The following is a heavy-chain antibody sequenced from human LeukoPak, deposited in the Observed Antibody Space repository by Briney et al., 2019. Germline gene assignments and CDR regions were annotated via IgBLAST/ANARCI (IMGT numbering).Heavy chain of an antibody. V-gene: IGHV1-24*01. D-gene: IGHD3-10*01. J-gene: IGHJ4*02. CDR3: ATVYYYGSGSYFTRRHFDY. CDR2: FDPEDGET. Sequence: ASVKVSCKVSGYTLTELSMHWVRQAPGKGLEWMGGFDPEDGETIYAQKFQGRVTMTEDTSTDTAYMELSSLRSEDTAVYYCATVYYYGSGSYFTRRHFDYWGQGTLVTVSS. CDR1: GYTLTELS.